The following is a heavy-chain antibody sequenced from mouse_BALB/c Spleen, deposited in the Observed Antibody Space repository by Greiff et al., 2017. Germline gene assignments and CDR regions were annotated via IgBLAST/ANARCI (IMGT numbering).Heavy chain of an antibody. CDR1: GFSLTGYG. V-gene: IGHV2-6-7*01. Sequence: VQRVESGPGLVAPSQSLSITCTVSGFSLTGYGVNWVRQPPGKGLEWLGMIWGDGSTDYNSALKSRLSISKDNSKSQVFLKMNSLQTDDTARYYCAREGYGSSYYYAMDYWGQGTSVTVSS. CDR2: IWGDGST. J-gene: IGHJ4*01. D-gene: IGHD2-2*01. CDR3: AREGYGSSYYYAMDY.